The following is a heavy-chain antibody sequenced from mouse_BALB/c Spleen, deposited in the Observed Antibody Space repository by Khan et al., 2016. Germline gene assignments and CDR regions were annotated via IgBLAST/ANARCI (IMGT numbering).Heavy chain of an antibody. V-gene: IGHV3-2*02. CDR2: ISYSGST. CDR3: ATRVVAPRFAY. J-gene: IGHJ3*01. D-gene: IGHD1-1*01. CDR1: GYSITSDYA. Sequence: EVQLQESGPGLVKPSQSLSLTCTVTGYSITSDYAWNWIRQFPGNKLEWMGYISYSGSTSYNPSLKSRISITRDTSKNQFFLQLNSVTTEATATXYSATRVVAPRFAYWGQGALVTVSA.